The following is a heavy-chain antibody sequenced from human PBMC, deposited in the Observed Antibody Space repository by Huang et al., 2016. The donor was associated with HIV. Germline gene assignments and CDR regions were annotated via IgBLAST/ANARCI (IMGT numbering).Heavy chain of an antibody. Sequence: SSYWMSWVRQAPGKGLEWVANIKQDGSEQYYVDSVKGRFTISRDNAKNSLYLQMNSLRAEDTAVYYCSSSRAFDIWGQGTMVTVSS. D-gene: IGHD6-6*01. J-gene: IGHJ3*02. CDR1: SSYW. CDR3: SSSRAFDI. V-gene: IGHV3-7*01. CDR2: IKQDGSEQ.